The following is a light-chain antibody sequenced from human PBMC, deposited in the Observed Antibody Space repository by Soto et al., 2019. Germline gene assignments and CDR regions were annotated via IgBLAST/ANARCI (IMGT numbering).Light chain of an antibody. Sequence: QSVLTQPASVSGSPGQSITISCTGTSSDVGGYNYVSWYQQHPGNAPKLMIYEVSNRPSGVSDRFSGSKSANTASLTISGLQAEDEADYYCSSFTTTNTWVFGGGTKLTVL. CDR2: EVS. CDR1: SSDVGGYNY. V-gene: IGLV2-14*01. J-gene: IGLJ3*02. CDR3: SSFTTTNTWV.